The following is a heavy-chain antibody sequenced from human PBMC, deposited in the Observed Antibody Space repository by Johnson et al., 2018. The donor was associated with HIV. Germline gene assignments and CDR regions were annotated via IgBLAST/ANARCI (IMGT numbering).Heavy chain of an antibody. CDR2: ISYDGSNK. J-gene: IGHJ3*02. CDR3: ASIYYDILTGYYYDAFDI. CDR1: GLTFSSYA. Sequence: QVQLVESGGGVVQPGRSLRLSCAASGLTFSSYAMHWVRQAPGKGLEWVADISYDGSNKYYADSVKGRFTISRYNFKNTRYLQMNSLRAEDTAVYYRASIYYDILTGYYYDAFDIWGQGTMVTVSS. D-gene: IGHD3-9*01. V-gene: IGHV3-30-3*01.